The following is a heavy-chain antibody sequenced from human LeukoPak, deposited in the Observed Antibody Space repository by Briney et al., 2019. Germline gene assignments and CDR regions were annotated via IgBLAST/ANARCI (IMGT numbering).Heavy chain of an antibody. CDR3: ARETKLMGYSSGLGFNY. CDR2: IYYSGST. V-gene: IGHV4-39*07. CDR1: GGSISSSSYY. Sequence: SETLSLTCTVSGGSISSSSYYWGWIRQPPGKGLEWIGSIYYSGSTYYNPSLKSRVTISADTSKNQLSLNLTSVTAADTAVYYCARETKLMGYSSGLGFNYWGQGTLVTVSS. J-gene: IGHJ4*02. D-gene: IGHD6-19*01.